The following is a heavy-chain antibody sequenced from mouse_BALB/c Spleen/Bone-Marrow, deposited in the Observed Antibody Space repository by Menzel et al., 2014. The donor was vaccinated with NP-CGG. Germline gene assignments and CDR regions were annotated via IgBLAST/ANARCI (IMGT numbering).Heavy chain of an antibody. CDR2: INPSSGYT. J-gene: IGHJ4*01. CDR3: ARDGNYVAMDY. Sequence: QVQLQQPGAELARPGASVKMSCKASGYTFTSYTMHWVKQRPGQGLEWIGYINPSSGYTNYNQKFKDKATLTVDNSSSTAYMELRSLTSEDSAVYYCARDGNYVAMDYWGQGTSVTVSS. V-gene: IGHV1-4*01. D-gene: IGHD2-1*01. CDR1: GYTFTSYT.